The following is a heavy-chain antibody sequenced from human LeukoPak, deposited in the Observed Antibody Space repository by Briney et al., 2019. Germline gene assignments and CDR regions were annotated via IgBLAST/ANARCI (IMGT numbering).Heavy chain of an antibody. D-gene: IGHD2-2*01. CDR2: INHSGST. V-gene: IGHV4-34*01. Sequence: PSETLSLTCAVYGGSFSGYYWSWIRQPPGKGLEWIGEINHSGSTNYNPSLKSRVTISVDTSKNQFSLKLSSVTAADTAVYYCARGTGVVVLAAMLGQRGMGLWFDPWGQGTLVTVSS. J-gene: IGHJ5*02. CDR1: GGSFSGYY. CDR3: ARGTGVVVLAAMLGQRGMGLWFDP.